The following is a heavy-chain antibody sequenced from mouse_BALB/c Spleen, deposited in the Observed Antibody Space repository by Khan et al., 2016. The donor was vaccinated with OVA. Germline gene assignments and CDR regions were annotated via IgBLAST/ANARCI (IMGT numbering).Heavy chain of an antibody. CDR2: YSSGVST. J-gene: IGHJ3*01. CDR1: GFTFSTFA. D-gene: IGHD2-5*01. CDR3: ARAVHGSNFAWFEY. V-gene: IGHV5-6-5*01. Sequence: QLQQSGAGLVKPGGSLKLSCAASGFTFSTFAVSWVRQTPEKRLEGVASYSSGVSTFYPDIFTGRITISSDKAWNILYLQMSSLKSEETAMYYCARAVHGSNFAWFEYWGQGTLVTVSA.